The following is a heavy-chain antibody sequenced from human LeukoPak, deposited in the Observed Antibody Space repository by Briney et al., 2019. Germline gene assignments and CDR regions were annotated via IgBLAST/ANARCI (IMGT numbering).Heavy chain of an antibody. V-gene: IGHV3-64*01. CDR2: ISSNGGST. Sequence: PGGSLRLSCAASGFTFSSYAMHWVRQAPGKGLEYVSAISSNGGSTYYAQSVKGRFTISRDNSKNTLYLQMGSLRAEDMAVYYCARSAAATGPNWIDPWGQGTLVTVSS. D-gene: IGHD6-13*01. J-gene: IGHJ5*02. CDR3: ARSAAATGPNWIDP. CDR1: GFTFSSYA.